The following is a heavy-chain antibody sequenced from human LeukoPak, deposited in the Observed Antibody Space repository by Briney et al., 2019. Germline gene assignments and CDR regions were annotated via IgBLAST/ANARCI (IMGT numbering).Heavy chain of an antibody. CDR1: GYSFTTYW. D-gene: IGHD1-1*01. V-gene: IGHV5-51*01. J-gene: IGHJ4*02. Sequence: GESLKISCKGSGYSFTTYWIGWVRQMPGKGLEWMGIIYPGDSDTSYSPSFQGQVTISADKSISAAYLQWSSLKASDTAMYYCARHERSTTGSLLYDNWGQGTLVTVSS. CDR3: ARHERSTTGSLLYDN. CDR2: IYPGDSDT.